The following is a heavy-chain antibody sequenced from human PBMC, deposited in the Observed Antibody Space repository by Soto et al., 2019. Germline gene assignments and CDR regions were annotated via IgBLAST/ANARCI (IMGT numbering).Heavy chain of an antibody. D-gene: IGHD2-2*01. J-gene: IGHJ3*02. Sequence: QVQLVESGGGLVKPGGSLRLSCAASGFTFSDYYMSWIRQAPGKGLEWVSYISSSGSTIYYADSVKGRFTISRDNAKIRRYLQMTSLQAEDKAVYYGARGKTDIVGVPAAKFVVGDIVVGVAAFDIWGPGTMVNVSS. CDR1: GFTFSDYY. CDR3: ARGKTDIVGVPAAKFVVGDIVVGVAAFDI. CDR2: ISSSGSTI. V-gene: IGHV3-11*01.